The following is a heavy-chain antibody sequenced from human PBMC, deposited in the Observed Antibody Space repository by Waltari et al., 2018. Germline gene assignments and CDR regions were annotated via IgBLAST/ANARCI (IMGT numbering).Heavy chain of an antibody. CDR3: AKALYDSSGYYGGLIDY. Sequence: EGQLLASGGGWVQPGGSLRPSCAASGFTFSSYAMSGVRQAPGKGLEWVSAISGSGGSTYYADSVKGRFTISRDNSKNTLYLQMNSLRAEDTAVYYCAKALYDSSGYYGGLIDYWGQGTLVTVSS. CDR2: ISGSGGST. V-gene: IGHV3-23*01. D-gene: IGHD3-22*01. CDR1: GFTFSSYA. J-gene: IGHJ4*02.